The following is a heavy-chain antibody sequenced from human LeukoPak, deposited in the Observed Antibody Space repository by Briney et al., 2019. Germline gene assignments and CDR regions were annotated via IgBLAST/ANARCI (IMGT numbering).Heavy chain of an antibody. CDR3: ARGGRIAVAGRGVYYYYGMDV. CDR2: INPSGGST. CDR1: GYTFTGYY. D-gene: IGHD6-19*01. Sequence: ASVKVSCKASGYTFTGYYMHWVRQAPGQGLEWMGIINPSGGSTSYAQKFQGRVTMTRDTSTSTVYMELSSLRSEDTAVYYCARGGRIAVAGRGVYYYYGMDVWGQGTTVTVSS. V-gene: IGHV1-46*01. J-gene: IGHJ6*02.